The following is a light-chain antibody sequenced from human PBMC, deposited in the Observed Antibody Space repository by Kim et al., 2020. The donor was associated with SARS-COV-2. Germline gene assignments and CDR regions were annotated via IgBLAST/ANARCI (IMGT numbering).Light chain of an antibody. J-gene: IGLJ3*02. CDR3: AAWDDILSGWV. V-gene: IGLV1-47*01. Sequence: QSVLTQPPSASGTPGQRVTISCSGSSSNIGSNYVYWYQQLSGTASKLLIYRNNQRRSGVPVRFSGSKSGTSASLAISGLQSEDEADYYCAAWDDILSGWVFGGQTKLTVL. CDR1: SSNIGSNY. CDR2: RNN.